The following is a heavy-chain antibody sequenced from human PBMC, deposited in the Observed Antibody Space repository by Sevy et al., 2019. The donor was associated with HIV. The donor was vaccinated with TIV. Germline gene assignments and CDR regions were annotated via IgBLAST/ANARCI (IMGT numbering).Heavy chain of an antibody. CDR2: ISGSGGST. CDR3: AKGSNRVAGPLIYYYYYYMDV. V-gene: IGHV3-23*01. Sequence: GGSLRLSCAASGFTFSSYAMSWVRQAPGKGLEWVSAISGSGGSTYYADSVKGRFTISRDNSKNTLYLQMYSLRAEDTAVYYCAKGSNRVAGPLIYYYYYYMDVWGKGTTVTVSS. D-gene: IGHD6-19*01. J-gene: IGHJ6*03. CDR1: GFTFSSYA.